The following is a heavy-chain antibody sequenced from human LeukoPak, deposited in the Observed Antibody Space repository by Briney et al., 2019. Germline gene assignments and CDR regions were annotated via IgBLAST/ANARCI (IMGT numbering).Heavy chain of an antibody. CDR1: GYTFTSYG. V-gene: IGHV1-18*01. Sequence: ASVKVSCKASGYTFTSYGISWVRQAPGQGLEWMGWISAYNGNTNYAQKLQGRVTMTTDTSTSTAHMELRSLRSDDTAVYYCARDVMRDSSGWYYYWGQGTLVTVSS. CDR2: ISAYNGNT. CDR3: ARDVMRDSSGWYYY. J-gene: IGHJ4*02. D-gene: IGHD6-19*01.